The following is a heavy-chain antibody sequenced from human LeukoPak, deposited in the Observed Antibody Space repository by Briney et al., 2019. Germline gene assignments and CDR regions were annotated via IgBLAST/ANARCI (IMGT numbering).Heavy chain of an antibody. Sequence: GGSLRLSCAASGFTFSSYIMNWVRQAPGKGPEWVSSIRSSSAYIYYADSVKGRFTISRDNAKSSLFLQMNSLRDEDTAVYYCATSSIALAGTVDYWGQGTLVTVSS. CDR2: IRSSSAYI. J-gene: IGHJ4*02. V-gene: IGHV3-21*01. D-gene: IGHD6-19*01. CDR1: GFTFSSYI. CDR3: ATSSIALAGTVDY.